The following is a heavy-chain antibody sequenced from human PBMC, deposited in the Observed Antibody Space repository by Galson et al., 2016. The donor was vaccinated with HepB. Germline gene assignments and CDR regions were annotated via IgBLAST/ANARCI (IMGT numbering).Heavy chain of an antibody. J-gene: IGHJ4*02. CDR1: GFTFSLNA. CDR3: AKDFGSTGYSQVFES. Sequence: SLRLSCAASGFTFSLNALTWVRQAPGKGLEWVSAISSRGITTFYSDSLTGRFTVSRDNSKTTLFLQMADPRADDTAIYYCAKDFGSTGYSQVFESWGQGTLVAASS. V-gene: IGHV3-23*01. CDR2: ISSRGITT. D-gene: IGHD3-22*01.